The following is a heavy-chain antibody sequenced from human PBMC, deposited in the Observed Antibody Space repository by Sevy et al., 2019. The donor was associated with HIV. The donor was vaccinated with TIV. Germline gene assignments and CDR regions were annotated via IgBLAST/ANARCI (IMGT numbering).Heavy chain of an antibody. J-gene: IGHJ4*02. V-gene: IGHV1-18*01. D-gene: IGHD3-10*01. CDR2: ISAYNGNT. Sequence: ASVKVSCKASGYTFTSYGISWVRQAPGQGLEWMGWISAYNGNTNYAQKLQGRVTMTTDTSTSTAYMELRSLRSDDTAVDYCARKDFAYGSGSYYPPPFDYWGQGTLVTVSS. CDR1: GYTFTSYG. CDR3: ARKDFAYGSGSYYPPPFDY.